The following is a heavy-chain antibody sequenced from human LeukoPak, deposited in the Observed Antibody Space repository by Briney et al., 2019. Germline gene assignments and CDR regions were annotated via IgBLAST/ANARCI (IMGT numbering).Heavy chain of an antibody. V-gene: IGHV3-23*01. CDR2: ITGSGGST. Sequence: GGSLRLSCAPSGFTFDNFAMTWVRQAPGKGLEWVSEITGSGGSTYYADSVKGRFTISRDNAKNTLYLQMNSLRAEDTAVYYCAFLPPGHWGQGTLVTVSS. D-gene: IGHD3-3*01. CDR3: AFLPPGH. CDR1: GFTFDNFA. J-gene: IGHJ1*01.